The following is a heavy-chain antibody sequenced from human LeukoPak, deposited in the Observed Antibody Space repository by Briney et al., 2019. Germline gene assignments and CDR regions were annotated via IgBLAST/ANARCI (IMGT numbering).Heavy chain of an antibody. Sequence: ESLRISCKGSGYSFTSYWISWVRLMPGKGLEWMGRIDPSDSYTNYSPSFQGHVTISADKSISTAYLQWSSLKASDTAMYYCARGGRYDYVWGSYRYTYWGQGTLVTVSS. CDR1: GYSFTSYW. D-gene: IGHD3-16*02. CDR3: ARGGRYDYVWGSYRYTY. J-gene: IGHJ4*02. CDR2: IDPSDSYT. V-gene: IGHV5-10-1*01.